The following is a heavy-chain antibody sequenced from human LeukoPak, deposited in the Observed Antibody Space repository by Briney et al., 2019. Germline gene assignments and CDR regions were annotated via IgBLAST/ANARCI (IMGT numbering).Heavy chain of an antibody. CDR3: AKVKYYYGSGSYYDAFDI. J-gene: IGHJ3*02. CDR2: IYTSGST. CDR1: GGSISSYY. V-gene: IGHV4-4*07. D-gene: IGHD3-10*01. Sequence: SETLSLTCTVSGGSISSYYWSWIRQPAGKGLEWIGRIYTSGSTNYNPSLKSRVTMSVDTSKNQFSLKLSSVTAADTAVYYCAKVKYYYGSGSYYDAFDIWGQGTMVTVSS.